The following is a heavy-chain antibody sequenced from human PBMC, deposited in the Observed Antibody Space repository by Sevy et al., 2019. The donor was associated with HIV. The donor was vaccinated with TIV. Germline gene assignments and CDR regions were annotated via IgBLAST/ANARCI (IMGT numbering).Heavy chain of an antibody. CDR1: GGSFSGYY. CDR3: ARGSGGRDRIAAAGIVVY. D-gene: IGHD6-13*01. CDR2: INHSGST. Sequence: SETLSLTCAVYGGSFSGYYWSWIRQPPGKGLEWIGEINHSGSTNYNPSLKSRVTISVDTSKNQFSLKLGSVTAADTAVYYCARGSGGRDRIAAAGIVVYWGQGTLVTVSS. V-gene: IGHV4-34*01. J-gene: IGHJ4*02.